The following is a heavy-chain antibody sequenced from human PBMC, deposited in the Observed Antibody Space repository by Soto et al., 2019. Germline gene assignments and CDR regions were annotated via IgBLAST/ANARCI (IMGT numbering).Heavy chain of an antibody. CDR1: GFTFGSYG. Sequence: GGSLRLSCAASGFTFGSYGMSWVRQAPGKGLEWVSSISGGGGSTYYADSVKGRFTISRDNSKNTLYLQVSSLRAEDTAVYYCANRNDYGSGSYFPFDHWGQGTLVTVSS. CDR2: ISGGGGST. D-gene: IGHD3-10*01. CDR3: ANRNDYGSGSYFPFDH. V-gene: IGHV3-23*01. J-gene: IGHJ4*02.